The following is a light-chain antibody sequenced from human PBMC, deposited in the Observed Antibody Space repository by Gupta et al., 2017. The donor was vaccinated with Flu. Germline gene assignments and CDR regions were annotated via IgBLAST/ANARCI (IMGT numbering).Light chain of an antibody. J-gene: IGKJ2*01. Sequence: EIVLTQSPATLSLSPGERATLSCTASQSVSSYLAWYKQKPGQAPRLLIYDASNRDTGIPARFSGSGSGTDFTLTMSSLEQEDFTVYYCQLRSTWPLYTFGQGTKLEIK. CDR3: QLRSTWPLYT. CDR1: QSVSSY. CDR2: DAS. V-gene: IGKV3-11*01.